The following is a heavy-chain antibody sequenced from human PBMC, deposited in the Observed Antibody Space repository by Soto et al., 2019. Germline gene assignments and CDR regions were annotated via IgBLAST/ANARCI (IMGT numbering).Heavy chain of an antibody. V-gene: IGHV3-21*01. CDR3: ASHPGDNSGYWYYFDY. J-gene: IGHJ4*02. CDR2: ISSSSSYI. D-gene: IGHD3-22*01. Sequence: EVQLVESGGGLVKPGGSLRLSCAASGFTFSSYSMNWVRQAPGKGLEWVSSISSSSSYIYYADSVKGRFTISRDNAKNSLYLQMNSLRAEDTAVYDCASHPGDNSGYWYYFDYWGQGTLVTVSS. CDR1: GFTFSSYS.